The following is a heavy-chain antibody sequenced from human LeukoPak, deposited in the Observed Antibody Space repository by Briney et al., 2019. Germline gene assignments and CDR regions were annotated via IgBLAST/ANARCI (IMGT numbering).Heavy chain of an antibody. D-gene: IGHD6-13*01. J-gene: IGHJ1*01. CDR2: IIPILGIT. CDR1: GDTFSSYS. Sequence: ASVKVSCKASGDTFSSYSFSWVRQAPGQGLEWMGRIIPILGITNFAQKFQGRVTITADKSASTAFMELSGLRSADMAVYYCARGTGYSSSWFLNWGQGTLVTVSS. CDR3: ARGTGYSSSWFLN. V-gene: IGHV1-69*02.